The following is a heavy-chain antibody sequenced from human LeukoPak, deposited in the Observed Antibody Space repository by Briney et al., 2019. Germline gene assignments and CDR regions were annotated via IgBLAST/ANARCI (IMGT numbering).Heavy chain of an antibody. D-gene: IGHD1/OR15-1a*01. CDR1: GFTFSNAW. Sequence: GGSLRLSCAASGFTFSNAWMSWVRQAPGKGLEWVSYISSSYIHYADSVKGRFTISRDNAKNSLYLQMNSLGDGDTAVYYCVRDQQWAFDIWGQGTMVTVSS. CDR3: VRDQQWAFDI. V-gene: IGHV3-48*02. J-gene: IGHJ3*02. CDR2: ISSSYI.